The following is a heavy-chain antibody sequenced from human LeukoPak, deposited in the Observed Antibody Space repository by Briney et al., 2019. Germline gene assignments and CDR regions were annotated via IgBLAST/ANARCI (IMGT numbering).Heavy chain of an antibody. D-gene: IGHD3-16*02. CDR2: IYTSGST. V-gene: IGHV4-61*02. J-gene: IGHJ3*02. CDR3: ARRYYDYVWGSYRPDAFDI. CDR1: GGSISSGSYY. Sequence: SETLSLTCTVSGGSISSGSYYWSWIRQPAGKGLEWIGRIYTSGSTNYNPSLKSRVTISVDTSKNQFSLKLSSVTAADRAVYYCARRYYDYVWGSYRPDAFDIWGQGTMVTVSS.